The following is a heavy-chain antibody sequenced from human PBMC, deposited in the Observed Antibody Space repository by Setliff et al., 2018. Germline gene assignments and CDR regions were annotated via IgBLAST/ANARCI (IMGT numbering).Heavy chain of an antibody. J-gene: IGHJ6*02. V-gene: IGHV1-18*01. CDR2: ISADNGNT. Sequence: GASVKVSCKASGYTFTTYGISWVRQAPGQGLEWMGWISADNGNTNYAQNLQGRVTMTTDTSTSTAYMELRSLRSDDTAIYYCARVRKNDDSNNWYGASYYSYHYAMDVRGLGTTVTVSS. D-gene: IGHD6-13*01. CDR1: GYTFTTYG. CDR3: ARVRKNDDSNNWYGASYYSYHYAMDV.